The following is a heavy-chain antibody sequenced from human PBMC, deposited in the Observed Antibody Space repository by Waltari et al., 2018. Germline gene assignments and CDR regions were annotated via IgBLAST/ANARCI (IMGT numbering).Heavy chain of an antibody. CDR1: GYTFTSYD. CDR3: AGVIAVAGNAFDI. J-gene: IGHJ3*02. Sequence: QVQLMQSGAEVKTPGASVKVSCKASGYTFTSYDINWVRQAPGQGLEWMGGIIPIFGTANYAKKFQGRVTITADKSTSTAYMELSSLRSEDTAVYYCAGVIAVAGNAFDIWGQGTMVTVSS. V-gene: IGHV1-69*06. D-gene: IGHD6-19*01. CDR2: IIPIFGTA.